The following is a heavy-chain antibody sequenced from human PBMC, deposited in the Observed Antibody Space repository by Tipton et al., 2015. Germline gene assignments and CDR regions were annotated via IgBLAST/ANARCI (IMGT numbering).Heavy chain of an antibody. D-gene: IGHD4-17*01. Sequence: LRLSCDVYGGPFNDYYWTWIRQPPGKGLEWFGTIHPSGITNYNPSLKSRITVSSDTSKTQFSLNLRSVTAADTAVYYCARGRGGDYLQRFDSWGQGTLVTVSS. V-gene: IGHV4-34*01. CDR2: IHPSGIT. CDR3: ARGRGGDYLQRFDS. CDR1: GGPFNDYY. J-gene: IGHJ5*01.